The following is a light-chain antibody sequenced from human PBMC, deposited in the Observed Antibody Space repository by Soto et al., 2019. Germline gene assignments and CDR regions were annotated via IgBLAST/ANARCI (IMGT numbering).Light chain of an antibody. CDR2: AAS. Sequence: VMTHSASPLSVSPGERATLSCRASQSVRNNLAWYQQKPGLPPRLLIYAASTRATGIPARFSGSGSGTEFTLTISSLQSEDFAVYYCQQYNSWPPYTFGQGTKVDIK. CDR3: QQYNSWPPYT. CDR1: QSVRNN. J-gene: IGKJ2*01. V-gene: IGKV3-15*01.